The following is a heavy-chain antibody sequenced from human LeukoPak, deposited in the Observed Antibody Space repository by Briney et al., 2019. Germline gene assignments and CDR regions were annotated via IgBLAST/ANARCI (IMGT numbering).Heavy chain of an antibody. Sequence: SVKVSCKASGGTFSSYAISWVRQAPGQGLEWMGGIIPIFGTANYAQKFQGRVTITADKSTSTAYMELSSLRSEDMAVYYCAIVPSDDSSGYYWGDAFDIWGQGTMVTVSS. V-gene: IGHV1-69*06. CDR2: IIPIFGTA. CDR3: AIVPSDDSSGYYWGDAFDI. D-gene: IGHD3-22*01. J-gene: IGHJ3*02. CDR1: GGTFSSYA.